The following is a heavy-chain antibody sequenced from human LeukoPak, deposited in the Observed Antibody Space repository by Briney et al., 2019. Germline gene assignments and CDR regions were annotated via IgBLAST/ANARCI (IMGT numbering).Heavy chain of an antibody. CDR2: IIPIFGTA. J-gene: IGHJ4*02. D-gene: IGHD3-3*01. V-gene: IGHV1-69*05. Sequence: SVKVSRKASGGTFSSYAISWVRQAPGQGLEWMGRIIPIFGTANYAQKFQGRVTITTDESTSTAYMELSSLRSEDTAVYYCARERGRLRFLEWFFDYWGQGTLVTVSS. CDR1: GGTFSSYA. CDR3: ARERGRLRFLEWFFDY.